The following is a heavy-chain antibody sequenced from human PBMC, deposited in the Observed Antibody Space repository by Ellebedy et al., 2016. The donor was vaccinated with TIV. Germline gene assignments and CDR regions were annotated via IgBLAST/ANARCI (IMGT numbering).Heavy chain of an antibody. CDR3: ARRSTDFAFDS. CDR1: GFTFSNYV. D-gene: IGHD3/OR15-3a*01. Sequence: GESLKISCAASGFTFSNYVMTWVRQAPGKGLEWLSGLSGSGTYGFYADSVKGRFTISRDNSKNTLFLQMSSLRAEDTAVYFCARRSTDFAFDSWGQGTLVTVSS. CDR2: LSGSGTYG. V-gene: IGHV3-23*01. J-gene: IGHJ4*02.